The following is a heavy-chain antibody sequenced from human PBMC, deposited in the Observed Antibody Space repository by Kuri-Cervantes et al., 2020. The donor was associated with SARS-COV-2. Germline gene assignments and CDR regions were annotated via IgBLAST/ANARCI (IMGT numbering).Heavy chain of an antibody. V-gene: IGHV3-7*01. CDR3: ARDQGGYCGSGSFDY. Sequence: LSLTCAASGFTFSSYWMSWVRQAPGKGLEWVANIKQDGSEKYYVDSVKGRFTISRDNAKNSLYLQMNSLRAEDTAVYYCARDQGGYCGSGSFDYWGQGTLVTVSS. D-gene: IGHD3-10*01. CDR1: GFTFSSYW. CDR2: IKQDGSEK. J-gene: IGHJ4*02.